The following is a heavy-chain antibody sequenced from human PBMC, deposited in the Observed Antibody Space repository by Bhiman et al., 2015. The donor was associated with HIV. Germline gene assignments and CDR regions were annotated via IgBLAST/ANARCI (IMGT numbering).Heavy chain of an antibody. J-gene: IGHJ3*02. CDR3: ARPGALLAFDI. V-gene: IGHV3-74*02. CDR1: GFTFSSYS. D-gene: IGHD7-27*01. CDR2: IDSDGSST. Sequence: EVQLVESGGGLVKPGGSLRLSCAASGFTFSSYSMNWVRQAPGKGLVWVSRIDSDGSSTTYADSVKGRFTISRDNAKNTLYLQMNSLRAEDTAVYYCARPGALLAFDIWGQGTMVTVSS.